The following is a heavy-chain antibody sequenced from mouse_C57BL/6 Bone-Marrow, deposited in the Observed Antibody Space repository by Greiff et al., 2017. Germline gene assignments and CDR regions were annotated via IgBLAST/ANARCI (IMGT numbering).Heavy chain of an antibody. J-gene: IGHJ2*01. CDR3: ARDIGGFDY. CDR2: IYPGSGST. V-gene: IGHV1-55*01. D-gene: IGHD2-14*01. CDR1: GYTFTSYW. Sequence: VQLQQPGAELVKPGASVKMSCKASGYTFTSYWITWVKQRPGQSLEWIGDIYPGSGSTNYNEKFKSKDTLTVDTSSSTAYMQLSSLTSEDSAVYYCARDIGGFDYWGQGTTLTVSS.